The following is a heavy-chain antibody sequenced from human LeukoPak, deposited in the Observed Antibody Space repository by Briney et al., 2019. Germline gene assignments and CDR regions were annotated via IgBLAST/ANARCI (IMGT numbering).Heavy chain of an antibody. Sequence: PGGSLRLSCAASGFTFSSYSMNWVRQAPGKGLEWVSSISSSGSYIYYADSVKGRFTISRDNAKNSLYLQMNSLRAEDTAVYYCARDRAMEVGAYYFDYWGQGTLVTVSS. D-gene: IGHD1-26*01. CDR3: ARDRAMEVGAYYFDY. CDR2: ISSSGSYI. V-gene: IGHV3-21*01. CDR1: GFTFSSYS. J-gene: IGHJ4*02.